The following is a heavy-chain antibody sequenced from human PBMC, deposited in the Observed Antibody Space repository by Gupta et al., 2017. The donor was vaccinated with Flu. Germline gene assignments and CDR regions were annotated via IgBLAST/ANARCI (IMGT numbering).Heavy chain of an antibody. Sequence: QGQLVESGGGVVQPGTSLRLSCAASRFVFGSYGMNWVRQAPGKGLEWVAMISYYGDKTSYGDSVKGRFTVSRDNSRDTLYLQMNSLTDDDTAVYYCAKTGTTGYFYMDVWGNGTTVIVSS. D-gene: IGHD1-7*01. CDR2: ISYYGDKT. CDR1: RFVFGSYG. J-gene: IGHJ6*03. CDR3: AKTGTTGYFYMDV. V-gene: IGHV3-30*18.